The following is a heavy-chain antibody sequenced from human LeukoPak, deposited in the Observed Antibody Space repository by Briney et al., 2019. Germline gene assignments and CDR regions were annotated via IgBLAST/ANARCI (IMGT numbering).Heavy chain of an antibody. J-gene: IGHJ4*02. CDR2: IDSSSGYI. CDR3: ARDLAGYNSFDY. CDR1: GFTFSNYG. D-gene: IGHD5-24*01. V-gene: IGHV3-21*01. Sequence: GGSLRLSCRASGFTFSNYGMTWVRQAPGKGLEWVSSIDSSSGYIYYADSVKGRFTISRDNSKNTLYLQMNSLRAEDTAVYYCARDLAGYNSFDYWGQGTLVTVSS.